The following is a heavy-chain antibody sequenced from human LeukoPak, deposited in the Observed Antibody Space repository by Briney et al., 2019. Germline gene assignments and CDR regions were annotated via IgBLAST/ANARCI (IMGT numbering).Heavy chain of an antibody. CDR1: GGSISGYY. Sequence: SETLSLTCTVSGGSISGYYWSWIRQSPGKGLEWIAYIYYSGSTNYNPSLKSRVTISVDTSKNQFSLKLSSVTAADAAVYHCARHLTGTRSLDYWGQGTLVTVSS. J-gene: IGHJ4*02. V-gene: IGHV4-59*08. D-gene: IGHD1-14*01. CDR3: ARHLTGTRSLDY. CDR2: IYYSGST.